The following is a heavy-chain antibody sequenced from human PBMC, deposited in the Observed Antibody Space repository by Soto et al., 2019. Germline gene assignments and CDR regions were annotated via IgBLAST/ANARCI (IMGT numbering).Heavy chain of an antibody. V-gene: IGHV1-69*08. D-gene: IGHD3-22*01. CDR2: FVPIFQSR. CDR1: GGTFPYYT. CDR3: AGAEASTFYYDTTGSHFTF. J-gene: IGHJ4*02. Sequence: QVHLVQSGPEVKRPGSSVKVSCKSSGGTFPYYTVSWVRQSPGQGLEYLGRFVPIFQSRLFAPKFQGRITLTADRSTATGYRELRSLTSEGTAVYFCAGAEASTFYYDTTGSHFTFWGQGTLVPVSS.